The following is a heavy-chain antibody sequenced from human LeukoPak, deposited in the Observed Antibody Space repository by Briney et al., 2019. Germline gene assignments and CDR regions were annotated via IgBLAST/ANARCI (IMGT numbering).Heavy chain of an antibody. V-gene: IGHV3-23*01. CDR1: GITFSSYA. J-gene: IGHJ4*02. D-gene: IGHD6-19*01. CDR2: ISGSGGST. CDR3: ATPIQYSSGWYRFDY. Sequence: GGSLRLSCAASGITFSSYAMSWVRQAPGKGLEWVSAISGSGGSTYYADSVKGRFTISRDNSKNTLYLQMNSLRAEDTAVYYCATPIQYSSGWYRFDYWGQGTLVTVSS.